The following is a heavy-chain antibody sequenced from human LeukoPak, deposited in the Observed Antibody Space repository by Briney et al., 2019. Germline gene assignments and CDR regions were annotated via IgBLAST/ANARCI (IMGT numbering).Heavy chain of an antibody. V-gene: IGHV3-13*01. Sequence: GGSLRLSCAASGFTFSDYGMHWVRQATGKGLEWVSAIGAAGDTYYTGSVKGRFTISRENAKNSLYLQMNSLRAGDTAVYYCARVAKERVGGVYYFDYWGQGTLVTVSS. J-gene: IGHJ4*02. CDR3: ARVAKERVGGVYYFDY. CDR1: GFTFSDYG. D-gene: IGHD1-1*01. CDR2: IGAAGDT.